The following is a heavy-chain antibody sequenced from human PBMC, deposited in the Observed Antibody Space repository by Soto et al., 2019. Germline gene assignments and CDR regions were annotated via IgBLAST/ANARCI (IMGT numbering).Heavy chain of an antibody. CDR1: GGSFSGYF. Sequence: SETLSLTCAVYGGSFSGYFWNWIRQPPGKGLEWIGDIYHTGGTNYHLSLKSRLTISLDTSKNQFSLKLNSVTAADTAVYYCARGRGAGTSVWGPGTLVTVSS. CDR3: ARGRGAGTSV. J-gene: IGHJ4*02. D-gene: IGHD2-15*01. CDR2: IYHTGGT. V-gene: IGHV4-34*01.